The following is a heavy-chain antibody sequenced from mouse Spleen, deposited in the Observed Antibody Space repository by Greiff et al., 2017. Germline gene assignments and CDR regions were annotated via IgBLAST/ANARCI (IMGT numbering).Heavy chain of an antibody. CDR2: ISDGGSYT. CDR3: SRDRSNHAMDY. Sequence: EVQVVESGGGLVKPGGSLKLSCAASGFTFSSYAMSWVRQTPEKRLEWVATISDGGSYTYYPDNVKGRFTISRDNAKNNLYLQMSHLKSEDTAVYYCSRDRSNHAMDYWGQGTSVTVSS. D-gene: IGHD2-5*01. CDR1: GFTFSSYA. J-gene: IGHJ4*01. V-gene: IGHV5-4*01.